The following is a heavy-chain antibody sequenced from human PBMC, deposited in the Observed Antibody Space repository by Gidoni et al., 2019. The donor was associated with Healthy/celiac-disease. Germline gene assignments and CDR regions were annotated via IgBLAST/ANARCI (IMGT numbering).Heavy chain of an antibody. CDR2: ISSSSSYI. V-gene: IGHV3-21*01. D-gene: IGHD2-2*01. Sequence: EVQLVESGGGLVKPGGSLRLSCAASGFPFSSYSMTWVRQAPGKGLEWVSSISSSSSYIYYADSVKGRFTISRDNAKNSLYLQMNSLRAEDTAVYYCARDQYCSSTSCYYYYYYGMDVWGQGTTVTVSS. CDR3: ARDQYCSSTSCYYYYYYGMDV. J-gene: IGHJ6*02. CDR1: GFPFSSYS.